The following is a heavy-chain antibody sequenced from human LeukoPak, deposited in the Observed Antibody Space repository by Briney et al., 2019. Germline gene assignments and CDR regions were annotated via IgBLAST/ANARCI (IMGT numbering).Heavy chain of an antibody. D-gene: IGHD1-7*01. CDR3: AEGITGATSWFDP. Sequence: ASVTVSCKASGGTFSSYAISWVRQAPGQGLEWMGGIIPIFGTANYAQKFQGRVTITADESTSTAYMELSSLRSEDTAVYYCAEGITGATSWFDPWGQGTLVTVSS. V-gene: IGHV1-69*13. CDR1: GGTFSSYA. CDR2: IIPIFGTA. J-gene: IGHJ5*02.